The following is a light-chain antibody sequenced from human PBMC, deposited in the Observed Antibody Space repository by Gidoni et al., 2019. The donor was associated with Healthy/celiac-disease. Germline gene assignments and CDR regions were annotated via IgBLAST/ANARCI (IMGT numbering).Light chain of an antibody. CDR1: QSIMSW. Sequence: DIQMTQSPSTLSASVGDRVTITCRASQSIMSWLAWYQQKPGKATKLLSYDASSLESGVPSRFSGSGSGTEFTLTISSLQPDDFATYYCQQYNSDSYTFGQGTKLEIK. CDR2: DAS. V-gene: IGKV1-5*01. CDR3: QQYNSDSYT. J-gene: IGKJ2*01.